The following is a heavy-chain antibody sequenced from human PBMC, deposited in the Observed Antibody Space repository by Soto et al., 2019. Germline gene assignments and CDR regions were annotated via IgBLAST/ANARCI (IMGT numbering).Heavy chain of an antibody. CDR2: SSFDGTRQ. J-gene: IGHJ4*02. D-gene: IGHD6-19*01. CDR1: GFSLSASD. V-gene: IGHV3-30*18. Sequence: GGSLRLSCTASGFSLSASDMHWVRQAPGKGLEWLAVSSFDGTRQFYGDSVKGRFTVSRDNSNNTLYLEMNSLRTEDTAVYYCAKQLRCSGWYPLDSWGQGTPVTVSS. CDR3: AKQLRCSGWYPLDS.